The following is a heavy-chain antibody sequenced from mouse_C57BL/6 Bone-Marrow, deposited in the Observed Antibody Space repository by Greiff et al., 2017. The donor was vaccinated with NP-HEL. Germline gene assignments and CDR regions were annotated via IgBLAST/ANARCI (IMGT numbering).Heavy chain of an antibody. CDR3: ARSIYYDYADDPFYGMDY. D-gene: IGHD2-4*01. CDR1: GFTFTDYY. Sequence: EVQRVESGGGLVQPGGSLSLSCAASGFTFTDYYMSWVRQPPGKALEWVGFIRNKANGYTIEYSASVKGRFTISRDNSKSILYLQMNALRAEDSATYYCARSIYYDYADDPFYGMDYWGQGTSVTVSS. CDR2: IRNKANGYTI. V-gene: IGHV7-3*01. J-gene: IGHJ4*01.